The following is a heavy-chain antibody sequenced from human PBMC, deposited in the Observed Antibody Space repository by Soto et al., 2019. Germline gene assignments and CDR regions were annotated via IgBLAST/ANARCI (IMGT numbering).Heavy chain of an antibody. D-gene: IGHD2-15*01. J-gene: IGHJ5*02. CDR2: ISTYNGNT. V-gene: IGHV1-18*01. Sequence: QVQLVQSGAEVKKPGASVKVSCKASGYTFTSYDISWVRQAPGQGLEWMGWISTYNGNTNYAQKLQGRVTMTTETSTSTAYMELRSLRSDDTAVYYCARGFRVAATRWWFDPWGQGTRVTVSS. CDR3: ARGFRVAATRWWFDP. CDR1: GYTFTSYD.